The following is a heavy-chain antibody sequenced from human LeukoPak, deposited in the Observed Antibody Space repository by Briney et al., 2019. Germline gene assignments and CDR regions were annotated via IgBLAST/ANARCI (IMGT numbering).Heavy chain of an antibody. D-gene: IGHD3-22*01. V-gene: IGHV3-74*01. CDR1: GFIFSSYW. CDR3: ARGYYDSSGYYLIDY. CDR2: INSDGRST. Sequence: AGTLRLSCVASGFIFSSYWMHWVRQAPGKGLVWVSRINSDGRSTSYADSVKGRFTISRDNAKNTLYLQMNSLRAEDTAVYYCARGYYDSSGYYLIDYWGQGTLVTVSS. J-gene: IGHJ4*02.